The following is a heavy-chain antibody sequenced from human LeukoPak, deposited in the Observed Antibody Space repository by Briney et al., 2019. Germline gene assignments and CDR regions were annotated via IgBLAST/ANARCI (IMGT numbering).Heavy chain of an antibody. D-gene: IGHD3-10*01. CDR2: INHSGST. Sequence: SETLSLTCAVYGGSFSGYYWSWIRQPPGKGLEWIGEINHSGSTNYNPSLKSRVTISVDTSKNQFSLKLSSVTAADTAVYYCARRSGVDDYWGQGTLVTVSS. J-gene: IGHJ4*02. CDR1: GGSFSGYY. V-gene: IGHV4-34*01. CDR3: ARRSGVDDY.